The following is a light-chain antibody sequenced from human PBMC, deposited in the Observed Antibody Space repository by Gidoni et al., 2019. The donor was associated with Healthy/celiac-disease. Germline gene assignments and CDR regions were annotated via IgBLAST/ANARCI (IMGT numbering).Light chain of an antibody. CDR2: GAP. CDR3: QQYGSSLPIT. V-gene: IGKV3-20*01. CDR1: QSVSSSY. J-gene: IGKJ5*01. Sequence: EIVLTQSPGTLSLSPGERATLSCRASQSVSSSYLAWYQQKPGQAPRRLIYGAPSRATGIPDRFSGSGSGTDFTLTISRLETEDFAVYYCQQYGSSLPITFGQGIRLEIK.